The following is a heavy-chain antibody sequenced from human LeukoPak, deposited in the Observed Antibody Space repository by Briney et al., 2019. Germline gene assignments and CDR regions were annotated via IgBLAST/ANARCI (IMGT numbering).Heavy chain of an antibody. D-gene: IGHD3-22*01. Sequence: ASVKVSCKTSGYTFTTYYIHWVRQAPRQGLEWLGIINPSGGTTTYAQKFQGRVTMTRDTSTSTVYMELNTLRSEDTAVYYCARGSNYYYDVTADYPRYWGQGTLVTVSS. CDR3: ARGSNYYYDVTADYPRY. J-gene: IGHJ4*02. V-gene: IGHV1-46*01. CDR1: GYTFTTYY. CDR2: INPSGGTT.